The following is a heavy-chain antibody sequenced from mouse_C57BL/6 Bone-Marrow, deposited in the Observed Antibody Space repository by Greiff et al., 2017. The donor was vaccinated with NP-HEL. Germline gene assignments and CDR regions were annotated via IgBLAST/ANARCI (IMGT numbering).Heavy chain of an antibody. D-gene: IGHD2-4*01. V-gene: IGHV1-22*01. CDR2: INPNNGGT. CDR1: GYTFTDYN. Sequence: EVKLVESGPELVKPGASVKMSCKASGYTFTDYNMHWVKQSHGKSLEWIGYINPNNGGTSYNQKFKGKATLTVNKSSSTAYMELRSLTSEDSAVYYCADYDGAMDYWGQGTSVTVSS. CDR3: ADYDGAMDY. J-gene: IGHJ4*01.